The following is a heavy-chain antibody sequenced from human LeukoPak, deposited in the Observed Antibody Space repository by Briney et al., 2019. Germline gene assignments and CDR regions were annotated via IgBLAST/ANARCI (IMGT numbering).Heavy chain of an antibody. Sequence: SETLSLTCTVSGGSISSYYWSWIRQPPGKGLEWIGYIYYSGSTNYNPSLKSRVTISVDTSKNQFSLKLSSVTAADTAVYYCARGSAYSSGWYNGWGQGTLVTVSS. CDR3: ARGSAYSSGWYNG. J-gene: IGHJ4*02. V-gene: IGHV4-59*01. CDR1: GGSISSYY. D-gene: IGHD6-19*01. CDR2: IYYSGST.